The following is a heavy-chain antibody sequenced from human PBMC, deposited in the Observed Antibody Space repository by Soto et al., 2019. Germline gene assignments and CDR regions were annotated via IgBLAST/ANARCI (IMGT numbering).Heavy chain of an antibody. CDR2: IKQDGSEK. D-gene: IGHD6-6*01. J-gene: IGHJ4*02. CDR3: AKDGYRSSSEDY. Sequence: GGSLRLSCAASGFTFSSYWMSWVRQAPGKGLEWVANIKQDGSEKYYVDSVKGRFTISRDNSKNTLYLQMNSLRAEDTAVYHCAKDGYRSSSEDYWGQGNLVTVSS. V-gene: IGHV3-7*03. CDR1: GFTFSSYW.